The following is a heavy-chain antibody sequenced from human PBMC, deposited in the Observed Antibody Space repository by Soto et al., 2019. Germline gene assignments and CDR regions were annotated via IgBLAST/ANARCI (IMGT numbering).Heavy chain of an antibody. V-gene: IGHV3-7*01. CDR1: GFTFSSYW. D-gene: IGHD3-10*01. Sequence: GGSLRLSCAASGFTFSSYWMSWVRQAPGKGLEWVANIKQDGGEKYYVDSVKGRFTISRDNAKNSLYLQMNSLRAEDTAVYYCARELWFGELYSLDYYYGMDVWGQGTTVTVSS. J-gene: IGHJ6*02. CDR2: IKQDGGEK. CDR3: ARELWFGELYSLDYYYGMDV.